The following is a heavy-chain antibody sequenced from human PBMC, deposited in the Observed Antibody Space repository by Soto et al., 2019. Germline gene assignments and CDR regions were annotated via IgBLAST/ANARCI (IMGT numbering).Heavy chain of an antibody. V-gene: IGHV1-18*01. D-gene: IGHD1-7*01. CDR3: ARLSLACARNTWYYPQNYLDL. J-gene: IGHJ4*02. Sequence: QVQLVQSGAEEKEPGASVKVSCKASGYKFTDNGVSWVRQAPGQGLEWLGWISGYNGNTNYAQKLQGGISMTTDKSTATAYRQLRSLKSDDTAVYYCARLSLACARNTWYYPQNYLDLWGQGTLVTVSS. CDR2: ISGYNGNT. CDR1: GYKFTDNG.